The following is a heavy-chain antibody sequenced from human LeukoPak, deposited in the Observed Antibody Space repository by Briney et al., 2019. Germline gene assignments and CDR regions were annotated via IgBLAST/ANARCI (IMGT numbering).Heavy chain of an antibody. V-gene: IGHV4-59*01. CDR1: GGSISSYY. CDR3: ASYYYDSSGYAKAFDI. D-gene: IGHD3-22*01. Sequence: SGPTLVKPSETLSLTCTVSGGSISSYYWSWIRQPPGKGLEWIGYIYYSGSTNYNPSLKSRVTISVDPSKNQFSLKLSSVTAADTAVYYCASYYYDSSGYAKAFDIWGQGTMVTVSS. J-gene: IGHJ3*02. CDR2: IYYSGST.